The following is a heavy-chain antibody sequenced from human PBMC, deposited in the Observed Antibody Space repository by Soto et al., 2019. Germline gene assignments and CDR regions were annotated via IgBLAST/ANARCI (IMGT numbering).Heavy chain of an antibody. CDR3: ARLAGNKHMGDTQFDF. CDR1: VGSISSNY. CDR2: VHFSGST. Sequence: QVQLQESGPGLVKPSETLSLTCTASVGSISSNYWSWIRQPPGKALEWIGCVHFSGSTNYNPSLKGRVTSSLDTSSTQFALTLASLTAADTAGYYCARLAGNKHMGDTQFDFWGQGTLVTVSS. V-gene: IGHV4-59*01. D-gene: IGHD2-15*01. J-gene: IGHJ4*02.